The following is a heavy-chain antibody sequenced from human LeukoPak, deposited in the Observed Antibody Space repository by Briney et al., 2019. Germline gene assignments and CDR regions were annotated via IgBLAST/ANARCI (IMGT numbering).Heavy chain of an antibody. V-gene: IGHV1-18*01. J-gene: IGHJ4*02. CDR2: ISAYNGNT. CDR1: GYTFTSYG. D-gene: IGHD6-19*01. Sequence: ASVKVSCKASGYTFTSYGISWVRQAPGQGLEWMGWISAYNGNTNYAQKLQGRVTMTTDTPTSTAYMELRSLRSDDTAVYYCARDLGYLAVAGFDYWGQGTLVTVPS. CDR3: ARDLGYLAVAGFDY.